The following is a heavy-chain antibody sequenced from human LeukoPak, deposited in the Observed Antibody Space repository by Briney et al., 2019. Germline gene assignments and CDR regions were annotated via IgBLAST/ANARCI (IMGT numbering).Heavy chain of an antibody. CDR2: IWYGGSNK. CDR1: GFTFSSYG. CDR3: VKAPGITLTSHFDH. Sequence: GGSLRLSCAASGFTFSSYGMHWVRQAPGKGLEWVAVIWYGGSNKYYADSVKGRFTISRDNSKNTLYLQMTSLSDDDTAVYYCVKAPGITLTSHFDHWGQGTLVTVSS. J-gene: IGHJ4*02. V-gene: IGHV3-30*02. D-gene: IGHD1-7*01.